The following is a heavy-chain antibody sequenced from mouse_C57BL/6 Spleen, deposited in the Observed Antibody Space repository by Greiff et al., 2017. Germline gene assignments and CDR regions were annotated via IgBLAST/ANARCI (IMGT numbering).Heavy chain of an antibody. CDR3: ASIYYDYDVFDY. J-gene: IGHJ2*01. V-gene: IGHV5-6*01. D-gene: IGHD2-4*01. Sequence: EVMLVESGGDLVKPGGSLKLSCAASGFTFGSYGMSWVRQTPDKRLEWVATISSGGSYTYYPDSVKGRFTISRDNAKNTLYLQMSSLKSEDTAMYYCASIYYDYDVFDYWGQGTTLTVSS. CDR1: GFTFGSYG. CDR2: ISSGGSYT.